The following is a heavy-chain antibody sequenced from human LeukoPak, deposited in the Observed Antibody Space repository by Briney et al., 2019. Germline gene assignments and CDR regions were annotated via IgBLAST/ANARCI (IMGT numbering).Heavy chain of an antibody. D-gene: IGHD1-26*01. CDR1: GYTFTSYD. V-gene: IGHV1-8*01. J-gene: IGHJ4*02. CDR2: MNPNSGNT. Sequence: ASVKVSSNASGYTFTSYDINWVRQATGQGLEWMGWMNPNSGNTGYAQKFQGRVTMTRNTSISTAYMELSSLRSEDTAVYYCARVTGEWELLDYWGQGTLVTVSS. CDR3: ARVTGEWELLDY.